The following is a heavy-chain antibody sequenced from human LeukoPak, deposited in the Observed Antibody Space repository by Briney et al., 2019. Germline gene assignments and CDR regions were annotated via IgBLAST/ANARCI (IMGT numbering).Heavy chain of an antibody. V-gene: IGHV4-59*12. J-gene: IGHJ4*02. Sequence: PSETLSLTCTVSGGSISSYYWSWIRQPPGKGLEWIGYIYYSGSTNYNPSLKSRVTISVDTSKNQFSLRLSSVTAADTAVYYCARSIRTWFDYWGQGTLVTVSS. CDR1: GGSISSYY. CDR2: IYYSGST. CDR3: ARSIRTWFDY.